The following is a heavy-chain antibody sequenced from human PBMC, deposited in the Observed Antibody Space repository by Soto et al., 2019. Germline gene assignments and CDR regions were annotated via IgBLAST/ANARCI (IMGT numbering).Heavy chain of an antibody. CDR3: AKVSSSWYAGFFDL. V-gene: IGHV3-23*01. CDR2: ISGSTDNT. D-gene: IGHD6-13*01. CDR1: GFTFSSNA. Sequence: GGSLRLSCAASGFTFSSNAMSWVRQAPGKGLEWVSAISGSTDNTYYADSVKGRFTIYRDNSMNTLYLQMNTLRVEDTAVYYCAKVSSSWYAGFFDLWGQGTLVTVSS. J-gene: IGHJ4*02.